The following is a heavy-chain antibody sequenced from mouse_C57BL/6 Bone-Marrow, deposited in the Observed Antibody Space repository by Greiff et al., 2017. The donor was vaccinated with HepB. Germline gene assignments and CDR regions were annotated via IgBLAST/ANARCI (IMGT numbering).Heavy chain of an antibody. D-gene: IGHD2-4*01. CDR3: ARPGDYDGHYYAMDY. J-gene: IGHJ4*01. Sequence: EVKLQESGGGLVKPGGSLKLSCAASGFTFSDYGMHWVRQAPEKGLEWVAYISSGSSTIYYADTVKGRFTISRDNAKKTLFLQMTSLRSEDTAMYYCARPGDYDGHYYAMDYWGQGTSVTVSS. V-gene: IGHV5-17*01. CDR2: ISSGSSTI. CDR1: GFTFSDYG.